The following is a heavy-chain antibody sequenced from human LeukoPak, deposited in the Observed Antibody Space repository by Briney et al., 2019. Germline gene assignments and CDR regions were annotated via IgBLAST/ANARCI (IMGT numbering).Heavy chain of an antibody. J-gene: IGHJ6*03. V-gene: IGHV4-59*01. CDR2: IYYSGST. CDR3: ARTTEGGYTDDDFYYIYNDV. D-gene: IGHD5-18*01. CDR1: GGSISSYY. Sequence: SSETLSLTCTVSGGSISSYYWSWIRQPPGKGLEWIGYIYYSGSTNYNPSLKSRVTISVDTSKNQFSLKLSSVTAADTAVYYCARTTEGGYTDDDFYYIYNDVSGKGTTVNISS.